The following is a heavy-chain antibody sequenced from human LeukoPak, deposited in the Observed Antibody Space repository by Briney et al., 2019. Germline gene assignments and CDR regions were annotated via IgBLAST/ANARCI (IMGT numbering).Heavy chain of an antibody. D-gene: IGHD3-3*01. Sequence: GGSLRLSCAASGFTFSSYWMSWVRQAPGKGLEWVANIKQDGSEKYYVVSVKGRFTISRDNAKNSLYLQMNSLRAEDTAVYYCARVDSDDFSSGYYIGNWFDPWGQGTLVTVSS. CDR3: ARVDSDDFSSGYYIGNWFDP. J-gene: IGHJ5*02. CDR1: GFTFSSYW. V-gene: IGHV3-7*01. CDR2: IKQDGSEK.